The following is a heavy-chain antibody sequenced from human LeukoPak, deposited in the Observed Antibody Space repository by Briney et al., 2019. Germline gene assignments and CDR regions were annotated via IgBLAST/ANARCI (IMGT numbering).Heavy chain of an antibody. D-gene: IGHD3-22*01. CDR3: ARGDSNGYYYFDQ. CDR2: ISSSSSDM. V-gene: IGHV3-21*01. J-gene: IGHJ4*02. CDR1: GFTFSSFS. Sequence: PGGSLRLSCAASGFTFSSFSMIWVRQAPGKGPEWVSSISSSSSDMYYADSVKGRFTISRDNAKNSLYLQMNSLRADDTAIYYCARGDSNGYYYFDQWGQGTLVTVSS.